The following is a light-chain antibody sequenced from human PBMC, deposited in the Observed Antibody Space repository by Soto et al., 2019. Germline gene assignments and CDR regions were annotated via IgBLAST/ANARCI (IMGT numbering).Light chain of an antibody. CDR3: QQSYSTPWT. CDR1: LSISSY. CDR2: AAS. Sequence: DIQMTQSPSSLSASVGDRVTITCRAGLSISSYLNWYHQKPGKAPKLLIYAASTLQSGVPSRFSGYGSGTDFTLTITSLQPDDFATYYCQQSYSTPWTFGQGTKVEIK. J-gene: IGKJ1*01. V-gene: IGKV1-39*01.